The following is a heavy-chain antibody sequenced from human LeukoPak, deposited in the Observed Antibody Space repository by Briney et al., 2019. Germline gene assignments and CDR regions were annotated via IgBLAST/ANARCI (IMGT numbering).Heavy chain of an antibody. Sequence: SETLSLTGAGYGGSLSGHYWSWLRQPPGNGLEGIGETNHSGSTNYHPSLKSRVTISADTSMKRFSLKLSSVTAADTAVYYCARRSRLARYCSSTSCARGDAFDIWRQGTMVTVSS. D-gene: IGHD2-2*01. J-gene: IGHJ3*02. CDR2: TNHSGST. CDR3: ARRSRLARYCSSTSCARGDAFDI. CDR1: GGSLSGHY. V-gene: IGHV4-34*01.